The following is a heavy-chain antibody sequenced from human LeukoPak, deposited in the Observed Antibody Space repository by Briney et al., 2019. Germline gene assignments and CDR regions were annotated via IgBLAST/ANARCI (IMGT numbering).Heavy chain of an antibody. V-gene: IGHV3-11*04. CDR3: VREAVSSSWNNWYFDL. CDR2: ISSSGSTI. J-gene: IGHJ2*01. Sequence: GGSLRLSCAASGFTFSDYHMSWIRQAPGKGLEWVSYISSSGSTIYSADSVKGRFTISRDNSKNTLYLQMNSLRAGDTAVYYCVREAVSSSWNNWYFDLWGRGTLVTVSS. CDR1: GFTFSDYH. D-gene: IGHD6-13*01.